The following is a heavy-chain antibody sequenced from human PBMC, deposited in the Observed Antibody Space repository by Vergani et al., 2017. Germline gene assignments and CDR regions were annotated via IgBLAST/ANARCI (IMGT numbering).Heavy chain of an antibody. CDR3: ARVYYDVWSGYYDAFDI. J-gene: IGHJ3*02. V-gene: IGHV3-21*04. D-gene: IGHD3-3*01. CDR2: ISSSGSTI. CDR1: GFTFSSYS. Sequence: EVQLVESGGGLVKPGGSLRLSCAASGFTFSSYSMNWVRQAPGKGLEWVSSISSSGSTIYYADSVKGRFTISRDNAKNSLYLQMNSLRAEDTAVYYCARVYYDVWSGYYDAFDIWGQGTMVTVSS.